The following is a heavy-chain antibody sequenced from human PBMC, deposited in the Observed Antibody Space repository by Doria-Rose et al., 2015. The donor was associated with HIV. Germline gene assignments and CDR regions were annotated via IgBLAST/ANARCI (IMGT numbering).Heavy chain of an antibody. D-gene: IGHD6-13*01. CDR2: IFSDDER. J-gene: IGHJ4*02. V-gene: IGHV2-26*01. CDR1: GVSLSSPGMG. Sequence: QVTLKESGPVLVKLTETLTLTCTVSGVSLSSPGMGVSWIRQPPGKALEWLANIFSDDERSYQTSLKSRLTISRGTSKSQVVLTMTDMDPVDTATYYCARIKSSRWYHKYYFDFWGQGTLVIVSA. CDR3: ARIKSSRWYHKYYFDF.